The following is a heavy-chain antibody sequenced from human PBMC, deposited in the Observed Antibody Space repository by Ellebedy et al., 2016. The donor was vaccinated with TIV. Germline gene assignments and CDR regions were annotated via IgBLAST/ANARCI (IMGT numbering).Heavy chain of an antibody. D-gene: IGHD3-10*01. Sequence: MPGGSLRLSCTVSGGSISSYYWSWIRQPPGRGLEWIGYIYYSGSTNYNPSLKSRVTISVDTSKNQFSLKLTSVTAADTAVYYCAGFMVRGVMDVWGQGTTVSVSS. CDR2: IYYSGST. J-gene: IGHJ6*02. CDR1: GGSISSYY. V-gene: IGHV4-59*01. CDR3: AGFMVRGVMDV.